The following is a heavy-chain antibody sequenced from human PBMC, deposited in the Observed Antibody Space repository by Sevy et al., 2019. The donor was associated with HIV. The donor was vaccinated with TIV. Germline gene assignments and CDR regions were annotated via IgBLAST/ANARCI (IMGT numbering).Heavy chain of an antibody. J-gene: IGHJ6*02. D-gene: IGHD1-26*01. V-gene: IGHV3-30*18. CDR1: GFSFSYYG. Sequence: GGSLRLSCIGSGFSFSYYGIHWVRQAPGKGLDWVALISHDGINEYYAESVKGRLTISRDNSKNTVYLEMNSLRNEDTAIYFCANAYSGSYSHSYLYALDVWGQGTTVTVSS. CDR3: ANAYSGSYSHSYLYALDV. CDR2: ISHDGINE.